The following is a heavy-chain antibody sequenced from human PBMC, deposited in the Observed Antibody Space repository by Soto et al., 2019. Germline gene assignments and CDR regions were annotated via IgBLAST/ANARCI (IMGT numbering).Heavy chain of an antibody. J-gene: IGHJ4*02. Sequence: AGPSVKVSCKASGYTFTSYDINWVRQATGQGLEWMGWMNPNSGNTGYAQKFQGRVTMTRNTSISTAYMELSSLRSEDTAVYYCATLAKQWLVSVDYWGQGTLVTVSS. CDR2: MNPNSGNT. D-gene: IGHD6-19*01. V-gene: IGHV1-8*01. CDR3: ATLAKQWLVSVDY. CDR1: GYTFTSYD.